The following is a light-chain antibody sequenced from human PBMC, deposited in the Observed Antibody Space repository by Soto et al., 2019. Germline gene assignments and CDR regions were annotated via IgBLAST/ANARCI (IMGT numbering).Light chain of an antibody. CDR2: GNR. J-gene: IGLJ1*01. Sequence: QSVLTQPPSVSGAPGQRVTLSCTGNSSNLGAGYDVHWYQQLPGAAPKLVIFGNRNRPSGVPERFSGSKSGTSASLAITGLQAEDEADYYCSSYTTTNTYVFGTGTKVTVL. V-gene: IGLV1-40*01. CDR1: SSNLGAGYD. CDR3: SSYTTTNTYV.